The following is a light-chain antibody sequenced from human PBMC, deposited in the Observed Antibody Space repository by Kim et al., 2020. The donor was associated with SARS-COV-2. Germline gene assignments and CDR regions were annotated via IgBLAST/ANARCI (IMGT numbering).Light chain of an antibody. J-gene: IGKJ5*01. CDR3: QQYGRSPTT. Sequence: EVLLTQSPGTLSLSPGERAILSCRASQSVSSSYLAWYQHKPGQSPRLLIHGASSRATGVPDRFRCGGSGTDFTLTITRLEPEDFAVYYCQQYGRSPTTFGQGTRLEIK. CDR2: GAS. V-gene: IGKV3-20*01. CDR1: QSVSSSY.